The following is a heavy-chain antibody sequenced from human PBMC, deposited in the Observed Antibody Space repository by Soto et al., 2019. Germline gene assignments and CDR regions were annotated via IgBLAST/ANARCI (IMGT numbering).Heavy chain of an antibody. CDR3: ARLGNSGTEYNWFDP. Sequence: QVQLQESGPGLVKPSQTLSLTCTVSGGSISSGGYYWSWIRQHPGKGLEWIGYIYYSGSTYYNPSLKSRVTISVDTSKNQFSLKLSSVTAADTAVYYCARLGNSGTEYNWFDPWGQGTLVTVSS. CDR2: IYYSGST. J-gene: IGHJ5*02. V-gene: IGHV4-31*03. D-gene: IGHD1-1*01. CDR1: GGSISSGGYY.